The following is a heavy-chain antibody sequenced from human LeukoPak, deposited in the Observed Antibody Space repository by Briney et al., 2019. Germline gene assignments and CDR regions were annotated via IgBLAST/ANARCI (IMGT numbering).Heavy chain of an antibody. J-gene: IGHJ6*03. V-gene: IGHV1-69*05. CDR3: AIDRGNIVVVQAAIPLPYSYYMDV. Sequence: ASVKVSCKASGGTFSSYAISWVRQAPGQGLEWMGGIIPIFGTANYAQKFQGRVTITTDESTSTAYMELSSLRSEDTAVYYCAIDRGNIVVVQAAIPLPYSYYMDVWGKGTTVTVSS. D-gene: IGHD2-2*02. CDR2: IIPIFGTA. CDR1: GGTFSSYA.